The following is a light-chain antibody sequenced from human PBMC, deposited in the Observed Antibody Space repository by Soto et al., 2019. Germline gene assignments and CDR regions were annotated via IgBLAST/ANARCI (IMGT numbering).Light chain of an antibody. V-gene: IGKV1-39*01. CDR1: QSIGRN. Sequence: DIQMTHSPASLSASVGDRVTISCRASQSIGRNLNWYQQKPGKAPTLLIFTSSSLQSGVPSRFSGSGSGKDFILTISSLQPEYFATYYSSQSYSTPPALGHGTTVEI. J-gene: IGKJ1*01. CDR3: SQSYSTPPA. CDR2: TSS.